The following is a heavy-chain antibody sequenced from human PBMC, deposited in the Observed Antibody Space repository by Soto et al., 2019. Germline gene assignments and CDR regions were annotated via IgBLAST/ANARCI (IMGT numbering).Heavy chain of an antibody. J-gene: IGHJ3*02. CDR3: VRDSGWAFDI. D-gene: IGHD6-19*01. CDR2: LSSSKTYI. CDR1: GFSFSSYS. V-gene: IGHV3-48*02. Sequence: GGSLRISCAASGFSFSSYSMNWVRQAPGKGLEWISYLSSSKTYIWYADSVKGRFTISRDNAKNSLSLQMNSLRDEDTAVYYCVRDSGWAFDIWGLGT.